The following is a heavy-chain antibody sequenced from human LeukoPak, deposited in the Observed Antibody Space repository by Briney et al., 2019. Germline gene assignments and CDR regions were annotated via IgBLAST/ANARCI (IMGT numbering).Heavy chain of an antibody. CDR3: ARVYTVTKTFDAFDI. CDR1: GFTFTGYY. CDR2: VNPNSGGT. J-gene: IGHJ3*02. D-gene: IGHD4-17*01. V-gene: IGHV1-2*03. Sequence: LGASVKVSCKASGFTFTGYYIHWVRQAPGQGLEWMGWVNPNSGGTKYAQKFQGRVTMTRDTSIGTAYMELSRLRSDDTAVYYCARVYTVTKTFDAFDIWGQGTIVTVSS.